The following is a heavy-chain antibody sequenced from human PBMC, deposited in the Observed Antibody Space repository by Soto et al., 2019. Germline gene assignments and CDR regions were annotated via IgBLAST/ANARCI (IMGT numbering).Heavy chain of an antibody. V-gene: IGHV3-21*01. CDR3: ARDGYCSGGSCYS. CDR1: GFTFSSYS. J-gene: IGHJ4*02. D-gene: IGHD2-15*01. Sequence: EVQLVESGGGLVKPGGSLRLSCAASGFTFSSYSMNWVRQAPGKGLEWVSSISSSSSYIYYADSVKGRFTISRDNAKNSLYLQMNSLRAEDTAVYYCARDGYCSGGSCYSWGQGTLVTVSS. CDR2: ISSSSSYI.